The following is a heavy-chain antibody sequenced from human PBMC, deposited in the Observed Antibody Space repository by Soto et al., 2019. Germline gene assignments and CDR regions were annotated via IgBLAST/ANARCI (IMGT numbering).Heavy chain of an antibody. CDR2: IIPILGIA. V-gene: IGHV1-69*04. D-gene: IGHD3-16*02. CDR1: GGTFSSYT. CDR3: AREVPYDYIWGSYRPQYYFDY. J-gene: IGHJ4*02. Sequence: ASVKVSCKASGGTFSSYTISWVRQAPGQGLEWMGRIIPILGIANYAQKFQGRVTITADKSTSTAYMELSSLRSEDTAVYYCAREVPYDYIWGSYRPQYYFDYWGQGTLVTVSS.